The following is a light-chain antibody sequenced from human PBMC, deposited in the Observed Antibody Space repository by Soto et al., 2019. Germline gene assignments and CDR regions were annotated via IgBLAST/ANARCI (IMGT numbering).Light chain of an antibody. Sequence: QSALTQPASVAGSPGQSITISCTGTSSSVGGYNYVSWYQQHPGKAPKLMIYEVSNRPSGVSTRFSGSKSGNTASLTISGLQAEDAADYYCSSYTSSSTLYVFGTGTKLTVL. CDR3: SSYTSSSTLYV. V-gene: IGLV2-14*01. J-gene: IGLJ1*01. CDR2: EVS. CDR1: SSSVGGYNY.